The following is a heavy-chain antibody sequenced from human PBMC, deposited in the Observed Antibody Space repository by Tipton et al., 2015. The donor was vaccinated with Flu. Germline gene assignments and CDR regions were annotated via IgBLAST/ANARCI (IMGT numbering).Heavy chain of an antibody. CDR1: GFTFDDYA. CDR3: AKAALVGPTAMRGFDP. Sequence: SLRFSCAASGFTFDDYAMHWVRQAPGQGLEWVAVISYDGRTKYYADSVKGRFTISRDNSKNTLDLQMDGLRVEDTALYYCAKAALVGPTAMRGFDPWGQGTLVTVSS. D-gene: IGHD1-26*01. J-gene: IGHJ5*02. CDR2: ISYDGRTK. V-gene: IGHV3-30*18.